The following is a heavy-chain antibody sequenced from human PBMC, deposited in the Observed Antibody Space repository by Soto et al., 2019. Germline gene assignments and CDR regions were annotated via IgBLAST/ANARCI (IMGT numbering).Heavy chain of an antibody. CDR1: GFTFSRYE. CDR3: ARERPHYYDSTGYPEYYYYGMDV. J-gene: IGHJ6*02. Sequence: EVQLVESGGVLVQPGGSLRLSCAASGFTFSRYEMNWVRQAPGKGLEWVSYISSSGSTIYYADSVKGRFTISRDNAKNSLYLQMNSLRAEDTAVYYCARERPHYYDSTGYPEYYYYGMDVWGQGTTVTVSS. CDR2: ISSSGSTI. D-gene: IGHD3-22*01. V-gene: IGHV3-48*03.